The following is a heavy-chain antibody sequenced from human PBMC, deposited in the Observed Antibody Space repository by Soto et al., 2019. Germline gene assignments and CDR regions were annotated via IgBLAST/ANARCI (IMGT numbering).Heavy chain of an antibody. Sequence: QVQLVESGGGLVKPGGSLRLSCAASGFTFSDYYMSWIRQAPGKGLEWVSYISSSGSTIYYADSVKGRFTISRDNAKNSLYLQMNSLRGEDTAVYYCAKQYYDFWSGYSNWYFDLWGRGTLVTVSS. D-gene: IGHD3-3*01. CDR2: ISSSGSTI. CDR1: GFTFSDYY. V-gene: IGHV3-11*01. CDR3: AKQYYDFWSGYSNWYFDL. J-gene: IGHJ2*01.